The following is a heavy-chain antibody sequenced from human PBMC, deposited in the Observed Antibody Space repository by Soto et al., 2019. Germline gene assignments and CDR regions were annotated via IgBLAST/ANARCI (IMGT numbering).Heavy chain of an antibody. CDR2: ITSSSSYI. D-gene: IGHD5-18*01. V-gene: IGHV3-21*01. CDR3: TRRGGYSYYFDY. J-gene: IGHJ4*02. CDR1: GFTFSSYS. Sequence: PGGSLRLSCAASGFTFSSYSMNWVRQAPGKGLEWVSSITSSSSYIYYADSVKGRFTISRDNAKNSLYLQMNSLRAEDTAVYYCTRRGGYSYYFDYRGQGTLVTVSA.